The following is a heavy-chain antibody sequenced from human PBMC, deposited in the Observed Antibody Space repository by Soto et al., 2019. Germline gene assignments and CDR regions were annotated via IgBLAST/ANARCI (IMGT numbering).Heavy chain of an antibody. CDR1: GGTFSGLA. D-gene: IGHD6-6*01. CDR3: GIDRRSSSLWFDP. V-gene: IGHV1-69*12. CDR2: ITPAFGAA. Sequence: QVQLVQSGAEVRKPGSSVKVSCKTSGGTFSGLAISWVRQAPGQGIEWMGGITPAFGAANYAQRFQGRLTISADESTGTAYMDLISLTSVDSAVYYCGIDRRSSSLWFDPWGQGALVTVSS. J-gene: IGHJ5*02.